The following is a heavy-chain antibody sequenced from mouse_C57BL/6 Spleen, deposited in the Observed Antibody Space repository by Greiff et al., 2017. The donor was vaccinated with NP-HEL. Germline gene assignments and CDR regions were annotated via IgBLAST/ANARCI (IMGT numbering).Heavy chain of an antibody. CDR3: TRRELRGDYYAMDY. D-gene: IGHD1-1*01. J-gene: IGHJ4*01. CDR1: GYTFTDYE. V-gene: IGHV1-15*01. CDR2: IDPETGGT. Sequence: QVQLQQSGAELVRPGASVTLSCKASGYTFTDYEMHWVKQTPVHGLEWIGAIDPETGGTAYNQKFKGKAILTADKSSSTAYMELRSLTSEDSAVYYCTRRELRGDYYAMDYWGQGTSVTVSS.